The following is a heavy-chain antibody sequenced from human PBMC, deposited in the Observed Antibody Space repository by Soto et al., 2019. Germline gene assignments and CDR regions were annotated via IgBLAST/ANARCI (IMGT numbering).Heavy chain of an antibody. CDR2: IWYDGSNK. J-gene: IGHJ4*02. D-gene: IGHD4-17*01. V-gene: IGHV3-33*01. CDR3: AREDTYGDHAFHY. Sequence: QVQLVESGGGVVQPGRSLRLSCAASGFTFSSYGMHWVRQAPGKGLEWVAVIWYDGSNKYYADSVKGRFTISRDNSKNTLYLQMNSLRAEDMAVYYCAREDTYGDHAFHYWGQGTLVTVSS. CDR1: GFTFSSYG.